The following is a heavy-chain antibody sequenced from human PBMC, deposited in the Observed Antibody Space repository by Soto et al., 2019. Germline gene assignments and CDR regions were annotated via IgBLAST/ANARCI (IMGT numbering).Heavy chain of an antibody. CDR3: ATKGFYSNYEIDP. CDR1: GYSFTSYW. CDR2: IDPSDSYT. V-gene: IGHV5-10-1*01. Sequence: PXDSLKISCKGSGYSFTSYWISWVRQMPGKGLEWMGRIDPSDSYTNYSPSFQGHVTISADKSISTAYLQWSSLKASDTAMYYCATKGFYSNYEIDPWGQGTLVTVSS. D-gene: IGHD4-4*01. J-gene: IGHJ5*02.